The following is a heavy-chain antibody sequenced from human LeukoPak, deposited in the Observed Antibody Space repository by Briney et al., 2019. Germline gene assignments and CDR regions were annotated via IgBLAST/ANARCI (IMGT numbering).Heavy chain of an antibody. J-gene: IGHJ4*02. CDR3: AREMADYYFDY. Sequence: PGGSLRLSCAASGFSFDDYTMHWVRQTPGKGLEWVSLISWDAGTTYYADSVKGRFTISRDNSKNSLYLQMNSLRTEDTAVYYCAREMADYYFDYWGQGTLVTVSS. D-gene: IGHD5-24*01. CDR1: GFSFDDYT. V-gene: IGHV3-43*01. CDR2: ISWDAGTT.